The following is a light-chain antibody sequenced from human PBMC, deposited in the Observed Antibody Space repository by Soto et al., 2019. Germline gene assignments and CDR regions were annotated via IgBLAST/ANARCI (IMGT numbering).Light chain of an antibody. J-gene: IGKJ4*01. CDR1: QSVTRY. CDR2: DAS. Sequence: EIVLTQSPATPSLSPGERATLSCRASQSVTRYLAWYQQKPGQAPRLLIYDASNRATGIPARFSGSGSGTDFTLVISSLEPEDFAVYYCQQRGDWPLTFGGGTKVEIK. CDR3: QQRGDWPLT. V-gene: IGKV3-11*01.